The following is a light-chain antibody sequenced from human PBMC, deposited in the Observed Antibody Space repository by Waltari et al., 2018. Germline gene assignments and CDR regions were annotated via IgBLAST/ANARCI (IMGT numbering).Light chain of an antibody. CDR3: QQYNSYSAIT. J-gene: IGKJ5*01. CDR2: KAS. CDR1: QTISTW. V-gene: IGKV1-5*03. Sequence: DIQMTQFPSTLSASVGDRVTITCRASQTISTWLAWYQQKPGKAPKLLIYKASSLQFGVPSRFSGSGSGTEFTLTISSLQPDDFATYHCQQYNSYSAITFGQGTRLEIK.